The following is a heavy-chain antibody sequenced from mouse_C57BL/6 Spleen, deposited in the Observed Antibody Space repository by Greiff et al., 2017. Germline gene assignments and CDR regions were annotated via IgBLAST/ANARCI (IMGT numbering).Heavy chain of an antibody. Sequence: QVQLQQPGAELVKPGASVKLSCKASGYTFTSYWMHWVKQRPGQGLEWIGMIHPNSGSTNYNEKFKSKATLTVDKSSSTAYMQLSSLTSEDSAVYYCARSNYGSSQAWFACWGQGTLVTVSA. CDR3: ARSNYGSSQAWFAC. V-gene: IGHV1-64*01. J-gene: IGHJ3*01. CDR2: IHPNSGST. CDR1: GYTFTSYW. D-gene: IGHD1-1*01.